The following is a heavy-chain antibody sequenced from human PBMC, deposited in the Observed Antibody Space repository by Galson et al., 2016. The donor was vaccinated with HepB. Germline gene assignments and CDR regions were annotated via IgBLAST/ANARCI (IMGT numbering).Heavy chain of an antibody. CDR2: ITNGGGTT. CDR3: AKLGGDSGSPY. D-gene: IGHD5-12*01. J-gene: IGHJ4*01. Sequence: SLRLSCAASGFTFSRYGMHWVRQAPGKGLEWVSGITNGGGTTYYADSVRGRFTISRDNSKNTLYLQVNSLRADDTAVYYCAKLGGDSGSPYWGHGTLVTVSS. V-gene: IGHV3-NL1*01. CDR1: GFTFSRYG.